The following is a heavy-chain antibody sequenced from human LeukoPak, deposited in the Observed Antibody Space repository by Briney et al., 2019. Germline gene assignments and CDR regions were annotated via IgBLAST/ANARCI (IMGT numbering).Heavy chain of an antibody. CDR1: GYTFTTYD. Sequence: ASVKVSCKASGYTFTTYDITWVRQATGQGLEWMGWMNPNSGATAYAQKFQGRVAMTRDTSISTAYMELSSLRSEDTAVYYCARGLGDYYDTSGYYYAVPAHWGQGTLVTVSS. J-gene: IGHJ4*02. CDR3: ARGLGDYYDTSGYYYAVPAH. D-gene: IGHD3-22*01. CDR2: MNPNSGAT. V-gene: IGHV1-8*01.